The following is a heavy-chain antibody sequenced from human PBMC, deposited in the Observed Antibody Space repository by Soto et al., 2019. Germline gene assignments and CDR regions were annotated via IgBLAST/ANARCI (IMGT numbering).Heavy chain of an antibody. Sequence: QVQLVQSGAEVKKPGASVKVSCKASGYTFTSYGISWVRQAPGQGLEWMGWISPYNGNTNYAQKLQGRVTMTTDTATSTAYMDLRSLGSDDTAVYYCARGIGGWFGVAYYYGMDVWGQGTTVTVSS. CDR1: GYTFTSYG. D-gene: IGHD3-10*01. J-gene: IGHJ6*02. CDR2: ISPYNGNT. CDR3: ARGIGGWFGVAYYYGMDV. V-gene: IGHV1-18*01.